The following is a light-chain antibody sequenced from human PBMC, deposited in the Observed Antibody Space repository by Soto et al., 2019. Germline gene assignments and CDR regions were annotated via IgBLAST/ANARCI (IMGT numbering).Light chain of an antibody. V-gene: IGLV2-14*03. J-gene: IGLJ1*01. Sequence: QSALTQPASVSGSPGQSITISCTGTSRDVGRSNSVSWYHHHPGKAPKLMIYAVSDRPSGVSNRFSGSKSGNTASLTISGLQAEDEAEYYCSSYISSSTLNYVFGTGTKVTVL. CDR1: SRDVGRSNS. CDR2: AVS. CDR3: SSYISSSTLNYV.